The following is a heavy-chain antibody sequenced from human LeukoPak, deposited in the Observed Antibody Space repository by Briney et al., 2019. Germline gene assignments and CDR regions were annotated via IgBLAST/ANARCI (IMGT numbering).Heavy chain of an antibody. V-gene: IGHV4-34*01. CDR3: ARTTTVDPCNWFDP. Sequence: SETLSLTCAVYGGSFSGYYWSWIRQPPGKGLEWIGEINHSGSTGYNPSLKSRVTISVDTSKNQFSLKLSSVTAADTAVYYCARTTTVDPCNWFDPWGQGTLVTVSS. CDR1: GGSFSGYY. CDR2: INHSGST. J-gene: IGHJ5*02. D-gene: IGHD4-23*01.